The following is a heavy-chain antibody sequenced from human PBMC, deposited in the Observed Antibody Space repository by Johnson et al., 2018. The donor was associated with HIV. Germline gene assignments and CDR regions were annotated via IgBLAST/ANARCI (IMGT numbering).Heavy chain of an antibody. Sequence: VQLVESGGGLVQPGGSLRLSCAASGFTFSIYAMSWVRQAPGKGLEWVSGISGSTYYADSVKGRFTISRDNSKNTLYLQMNSLRVEDTAVYYCAREKIAAAGLDAFDIWGQGTMVTVSS. CDR3: AREKIAAAGLDAFDI. D-gene: IGHD6-13*01. J-gene: IGHJ3*02. CDR2: ISGST. V-gene: IGHV3-23*04. CDR1: GFTFSIYA.